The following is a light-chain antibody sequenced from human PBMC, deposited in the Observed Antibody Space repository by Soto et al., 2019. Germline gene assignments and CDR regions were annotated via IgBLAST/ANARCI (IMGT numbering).Light chain of an antibody. CDR1: QSVSSSY. Sequence: EIVLTQSPGTLSLSPAERATLSCRASQSVSSSYLAWYQQKPGQAPRLLIYGASSRATGIPDRFSGSRSGTDYTLTISRPQPEDFALYFCQQYGSSITFGQRTRLEIK. V-gene: IGKV3-20*01. CDR2: GAS. CDR3: QQYGSSIT. J-gene: IGKJ5*01.